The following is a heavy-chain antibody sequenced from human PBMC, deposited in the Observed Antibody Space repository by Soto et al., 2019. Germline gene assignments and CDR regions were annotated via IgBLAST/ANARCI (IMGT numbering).Heavy chain of an antibody. CDR1: GGTVSSHG. V-gene: IGHV1-69*01. CDR2: IIPIFGTA. J-gene: IGHJ4*02. Sequence: QVHLVQSGAEVKKPGASVKVSCKASGGTVSSHGIRWVRQPPGHGLEWMGGIIPIFGTANYAQKFQGRVTITADASTSTAYMQLSSLRSEDTAVYYCAREVDYDSSGYSDYWGQGTLVTVSS. CDR3: AREVDYDSSGYSDY. D-gene: IGHD3-22*01.